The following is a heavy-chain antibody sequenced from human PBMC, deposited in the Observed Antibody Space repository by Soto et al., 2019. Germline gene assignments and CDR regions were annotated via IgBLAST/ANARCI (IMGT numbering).Heavy chain of an antibody. CDR1: GGSISSGDYY. Sequence: PSETLSLTCTVSGGSISSGDYYWSWIRQPPGKGLERIGYIYYSGSTYYNPSLKSRVTISVDTSKNQFSLKLSSVTAADTAVYYCASEPHDYVWGSYRYRYGWFDPWGQGTLVTVSS. V-gene: IGHV4-30-4*01. CDR2: IYYSGST. D-gene: IGHD3-16*02. J-gene: IGHJ5*02. CDR3: ASEPHDYVWGSYRYRYGWFDP.